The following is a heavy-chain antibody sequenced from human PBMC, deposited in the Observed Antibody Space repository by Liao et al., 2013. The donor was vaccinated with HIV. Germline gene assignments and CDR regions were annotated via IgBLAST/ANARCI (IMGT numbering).Heavy chain of an antibody. V-gene: IGHV4-59*10. D-gene: IGHD6-19*01. CDR3: ARAPVAGTKSNAFDV. J-gene: IGHJ3*01. Sequence: QVQLQQWGAGLLKPSETLSLTCTVSGDSISGYSWSWIRQPAGKGLTWIGRMYSSGSTNYSPSLKSRVSLSVDSSKNQFSLKLTSMTAADTALYYCARAPVAGTKSNAFDVWGPGTMVTVSS. CDR2: MYSSGST. CDR1: GDSISGYS.